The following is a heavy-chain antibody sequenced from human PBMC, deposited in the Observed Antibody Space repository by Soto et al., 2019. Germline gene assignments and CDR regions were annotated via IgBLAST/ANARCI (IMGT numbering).Heavy chain of an antibody. CDR3: AREAVHIDY. D-gene: IGHD3-10*02. CDR1: GYSFTSNY. Sequence: QVQLVQSGAEVEKPGASVRVSCKASGYSFTSNYVHWVRQAPGQGLEWMGLINPTNGGTSYAQMFQGRVTMTSDTSTTTVYMELRSLTSEDTALYYCAREAVHIDYWGQGTLVTVSS. J-gene: IGHJ4*02. CDR2: INPTNGGT. V-gene: IGHV1-46*01.